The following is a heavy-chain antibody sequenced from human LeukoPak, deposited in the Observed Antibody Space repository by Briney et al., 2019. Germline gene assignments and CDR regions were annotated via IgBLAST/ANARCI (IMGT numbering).Heavy chain of an antibody. CDR1: GGSISSYY. D-gene: IGHD2-2*01. CDR2: IYTSGST. J-gene: IGHJ6*02. CDR3: ARVGYCSSTSCYLSAGRYYGMDV. V-gene: IGHV4-4*07. Sequence: PSETLSPTCTVSGGSISSYYWSWIRQPAGKGLEWIGRIYTSGSTNYNPSLKSRVTISVDTSKNQFSLKLSSVTAADTAVYYCARVGYCSSTSCYLSAGRYYGMDVWGQGTTVTVSS.